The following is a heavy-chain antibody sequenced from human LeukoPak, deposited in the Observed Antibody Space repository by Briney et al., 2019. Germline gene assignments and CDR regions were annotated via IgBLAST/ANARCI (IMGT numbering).Heavy chain of an antibody. CDR3: WGSGVSSGYYYLHY. CDR2: IYHSGST. Sequence: SETLSLTCTVSGFAISSYALSWIRQPPGKGLEYIGVIYHSGSTKYNASLKSRVTISANTTHNEFSLNLRALPTADAPVYYCWGSGVSSGYYYLHYRGQGTLVTVSS. D-gene: IGHD3-22*01. J-gene: IGHJ4*02. CDR1: GFAISSYA. V-gene: IGHV4-59*01.